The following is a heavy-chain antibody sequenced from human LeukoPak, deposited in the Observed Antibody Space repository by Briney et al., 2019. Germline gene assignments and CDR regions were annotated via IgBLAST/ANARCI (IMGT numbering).Heavy chain of an antibody. CDR3: ASARYSRYYYGMDV. D-gene: IGHD5-18*01. Sequence: PGGSLRLSCAASGFTVSSNYMSWVRQAPGKGLEWVSVIYSGGSTYYADSVKGRFTISRDNSKNTLYLQMNSLRAEDTAVYYCASARYSRYYYGMDVWGQGTMVTVSS. J-gene: IGHJ6*02. V-gene: IGHV3-53*01. CDR2: IYSGGST. CDR1: GFTVSSNY.